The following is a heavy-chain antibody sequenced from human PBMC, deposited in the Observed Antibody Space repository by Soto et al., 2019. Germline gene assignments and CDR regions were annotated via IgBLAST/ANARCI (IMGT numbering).Heavy chain of an antibody. D-gene: IGHD2-15*01. CDR3: ASPYCSGGSCYPPVPPDY. CDR2: IYYSGST. CDR1: GGSISSSSYY. V-gene: IGHV4-39*01. Sequence: SETLSLTCPVSGGSISSSSYYWGWIRQPPGKGLEWIGSIYYSGSTYYNPSLKSRVTISVDTSKNQFSLKLSSVTAADTAVYYCASPYCSGGSCYPPVPPDYWGQGTLVTVS. J-gene: IGHJ4*02.